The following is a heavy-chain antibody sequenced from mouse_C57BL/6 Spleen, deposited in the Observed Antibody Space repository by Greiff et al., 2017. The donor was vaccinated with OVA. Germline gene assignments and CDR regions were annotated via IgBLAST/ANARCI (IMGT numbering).Heavy chain of an antibody. Sequence: VQLQESDAELVKPGASVKISCKVSGYTFTDHTIHWMKQRPEQGLEWIGYIYPRDGSTKYNEKFKGKATLTADKSSSTAYMQLNSLTSEDSAVYFCARGDYDGWYAMDYWGQGTSVTVSS. V-gene: IGHV1-78*01. CDR3: ARGDYDGWYAMDY. D-gene: IGHD2-4*01. J-gene: IGHJ4*01. CDR2: IYPRDGST. CDR1: GYTFTDHT.